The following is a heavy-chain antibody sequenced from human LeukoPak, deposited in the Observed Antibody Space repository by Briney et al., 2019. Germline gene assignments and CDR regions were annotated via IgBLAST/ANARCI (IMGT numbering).Heavy chain of an antibody. D-gene: IGHD3-10*01. Sequence: SETLSLTCAVYGGSFSGYYWSWIRQPPGQGLEWIGEINHSGSTNYNPSLKSRVTISVDTSKNQFSLKLSSVTAADTAVYYCARGVVRGVIATWGQGTLVTVSS. CDR3: ARGVVRGVIAT. J-gene: IGHJ4*02. V-gene: IGHV4-34*01. CDR2: INHSGST. CDR1: GGSFSGYY.